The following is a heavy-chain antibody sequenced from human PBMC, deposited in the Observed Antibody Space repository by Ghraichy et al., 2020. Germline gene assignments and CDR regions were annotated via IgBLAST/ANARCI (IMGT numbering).Heavy chain of an antibody. J-gene: IGHJ6*02. CDR3: ARHRYYYHGMDV. Sequence: SETLSLTCSVSGDSISSYYWSWVRQAPGDKGLEWIGYTHVSESTTYNPSLRTRVTLSLDTSRSQVFLQLRSMTAADTTIYYCARHRYYYHGMDVWGQGTSVTVSS. CDR2: THVSEST. V-gene: IGHV4-59*08. CDR1: GDSISSYY.